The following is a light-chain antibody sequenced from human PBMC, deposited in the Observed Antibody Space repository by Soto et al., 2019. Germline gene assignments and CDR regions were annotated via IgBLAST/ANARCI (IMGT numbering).Light chain of an antibody. CDR3: MQPLQSWT. CDR1: QSLLHSNGYNY. V-gene: IGKV2-28*01. Sequence: DIVMTQSPRSLPVTPGEPASISCRSSQSLLHSNGYNYLDWYLQKPGQSPQLLIYLGSNRASGVPDRFSGSGSGTDFTLKISRVEAEDVGVYYCMQPLQSWTVGQGTKVDSK. J-gene: IGKJ1*01. CDR2: LGS.